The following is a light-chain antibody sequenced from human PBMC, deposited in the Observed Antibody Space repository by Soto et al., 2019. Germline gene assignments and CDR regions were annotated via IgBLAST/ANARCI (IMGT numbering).Light chain of an antibody. Sequence: VLTQSPDTLSLSPGERATLSCRASQRASSQYLSWSQPRPDQPPRLLIYGGPMRADGIPDRFSGSGSGSEFTLTINRLEPEDFAVYYCQDFDSPQWTFGQGTKVEN. J-gene: IGKJ1*01. CDR1: QRASSQY. CDR3: QDFDSPQWT. V-gene: IGKV3-20*01. CDR2: GGP.